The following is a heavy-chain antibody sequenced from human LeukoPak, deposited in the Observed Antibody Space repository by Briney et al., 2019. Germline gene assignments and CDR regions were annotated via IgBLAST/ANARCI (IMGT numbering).Heavy chain of an antibody. Sequence: GGSLRLSCAASGFTLSSYSMNWVRQAPGKGLEWVSYISSSSSTIYYADSVKGRFTISRDNAKNSLYLQMNSLRAEDTAVYYCARDSVVRGVIRSLDYWGQGTLVTVSS. J-gene: IGHJ4*02. V-gene: IGHV3-48*04. D-gene: IGHD3-10*01. CDR1: GFTLSSYS. CDR3: ARDSVVRGVIRSLDY. CDR2: ISSSSSTI.